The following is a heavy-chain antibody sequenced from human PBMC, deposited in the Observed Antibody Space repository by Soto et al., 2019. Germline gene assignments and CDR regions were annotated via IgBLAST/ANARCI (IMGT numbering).Heavy chain of an antibody. J-gene: IGHJ3*02. V-gene: IGHV3-30-3*01. CDR1: GFNFSNYA. Sequence: GGSLRLSCAGSGFNFSNYAIHWVRQAPGKGLEWLAIISYNGFNKYYTDAVRGRFSISRDNTKNSVFLEMRSLETDDTAVYYCARDRKVPGYGDYSDSIDMWGQGTMVTVSS. D-gene: IGHD4-17*01. CDR2: ISYNGFNK. CDR3: ARDRKVPGYGDYSDSIDM.